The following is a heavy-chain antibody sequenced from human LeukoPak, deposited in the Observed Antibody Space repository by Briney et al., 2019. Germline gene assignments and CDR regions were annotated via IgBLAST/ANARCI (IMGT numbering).Heavy chain of an antibody. CDR2: ISGSGGST. CDR3: AKEYTGTFSPFPSYFDN. J-gene: IGHJ4*02. Sequence: PGGSLRLSCAASGFTSSSYGMSWVRQAPGKGLEWVSAISGSGGSTYYADSVKGRFTISRDNSKNTLYLQMNSLRAEDTAIYYCAKEYTGTFSPFPSYFDNWGQGTLVTVSS. V-gene: IGHV3-23*01. CDR1: GFTSSSYG. D-gene: IGHD1-26*01.